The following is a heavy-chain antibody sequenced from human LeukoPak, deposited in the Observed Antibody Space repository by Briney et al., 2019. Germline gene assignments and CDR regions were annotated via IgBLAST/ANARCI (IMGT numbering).Heavy chain of an antibody. CDR3: ARPGRFWSGYSNYYYYMDV. CDR2: IYYSGST. J-gene: IGHJ6*03. D-gene: IGHD3-3*01. V-gene: IGHV4-39*07. Sequence: SETLSLTCTVSGGSISSSSYYWGWIRQPPGKGLEWIGSIYYSGSTYYNPSLKSRVTISVDTSKNQFSLKLSSVTAADTAVYYCARPGRFWSGYSNYYYYMDVWGKGTTVTVSS. CDR1: GGSISSSSYY.